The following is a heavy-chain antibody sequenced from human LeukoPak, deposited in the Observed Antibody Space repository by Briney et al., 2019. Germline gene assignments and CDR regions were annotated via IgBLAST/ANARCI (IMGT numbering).Heavy chain of an antibody. CDR1: GYTFTGYY. V-gene: IGHV1-2*02. D-gene: IGHD2-2*02. CDR2: INPNSGGT. Sequence: ASVKVSCKASGYTFTGYYMHWVRQAPGQGLEWMGWINPNSGGTNYAQKFQGGVTMTRDTSISTAYMELSRLRSDDTAVYYCARGLGYCSSTSCYSYWFDPWGQGTLVTVSS. CDR3: ARGLGYCSSTSCYSYWFDP. J-gene: IGHJ5*02.